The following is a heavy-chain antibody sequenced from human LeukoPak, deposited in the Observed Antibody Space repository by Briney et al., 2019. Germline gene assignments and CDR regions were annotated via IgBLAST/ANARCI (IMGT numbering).Heavy chain of an antibody. CDR3: AKDGWDYGSERHYSPDF. CDR2: VSGSGDDT. V-gene: IGHV3-23*01. Sequence: GGSLRLSCAASGFTFSSYAMNWVRQAPGKGLEWVSGVSGSGDDTYYADSVKGRFTISRDNSKNTLYMQMHSLSAEDTAVYYSAKDGWDYGSERHYSPDFWGQGTLVTVSS. J-gene: IGHJ4*02. CDR1: GFTFSSYA. D-gene: IGHD3-10*01.